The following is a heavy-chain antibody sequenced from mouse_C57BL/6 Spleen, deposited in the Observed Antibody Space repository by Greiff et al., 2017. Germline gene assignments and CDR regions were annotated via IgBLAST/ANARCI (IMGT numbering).Heavy chain of an antibody. V-gene: IGHV1-64*01. Sequence: VQLQQPGAELVKPGASVKLSCKASGYTFTSYWMHWVKQRPGQGLEWIGMIHPNSGSTNYNEKFKSKATLTVDKSSSTAYMQLSSLTSEDSAVYYCAYSNYEGSAMDYWGQGTSVTVSS. J-gene: IGHJ4*01. CDR2: IHPNSGST. CDR3: AYSNYEGSAMDY. CDR1: GYTFTSYW. D-gene: IGHD2-5*01.